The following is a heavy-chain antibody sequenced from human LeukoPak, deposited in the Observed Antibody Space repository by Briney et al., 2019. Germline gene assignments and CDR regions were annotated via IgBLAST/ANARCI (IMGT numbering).Heavy chain of an antibody. CDR3: AKDALIVATIYYYYGMDV. V-gene: IGHV3-30*18. Sequence: GRSLRLSCAASKFTFSSYGMHWVRQAPGKGLEWVAVISFDGSNKYYADSVKGRFTISRDNSKNTLYLQMNSLRAEDTAVYYCAKDALIVATIYYYYGMDVWGQGTTVTVSS. J-gene: IGHJ6*02. CDR1: KFTFSSYG. CDR2: ISFDGSNK. D-gene: IGHD5-12*01.